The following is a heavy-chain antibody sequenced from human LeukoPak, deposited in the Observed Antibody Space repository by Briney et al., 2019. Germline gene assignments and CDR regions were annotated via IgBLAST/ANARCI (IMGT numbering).Heavy chain of an antibody. V-gene: IGHV3-48*03. CDR2: SSSGGSAL. CDR1: GFTFSSYE. CDR3: VRDPAVAADDY. Sequence: PGGSLRPSCAASGFTFSSYEMNWVRQAPGKGLEWVSYSSSGGSALYYADSVKGRFTISRDNAKNSLYLQMNSLRAEDTAVYYCVRDPAVAADDYWGQGTLVTVSS. J-gene: IGHJ4*02. D-gene: IGHD6-19*01.